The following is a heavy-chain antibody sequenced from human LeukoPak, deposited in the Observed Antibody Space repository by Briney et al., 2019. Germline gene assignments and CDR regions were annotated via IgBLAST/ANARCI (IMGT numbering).Heavy chain of an antibody. CDR1: GYTFTGYY. Sequence: ASVKVSCKASGYTFTGYYMHWVRQAPGQGLEWMGWINPNSGGRNYAQKFQGRVTMTRDTSISTAYMELSRLRSDDTAVYYCARGVLTYYYDSSGYFAGDYWGQGTLVTVSS. V-gene: IGHV1-2*02. J-gene: IGHJ4*02. D-gene: IGHD3-22*01. CDR2: INPNSGGR. CDR3: ARGVLTYYYDSSGYFAGDY.